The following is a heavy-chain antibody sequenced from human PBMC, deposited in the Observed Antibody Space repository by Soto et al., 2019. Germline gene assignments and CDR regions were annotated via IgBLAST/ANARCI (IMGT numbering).Heavy chain of an antibody. D-gene: IGHD4-17*01. J-gene: IGHJ5*02. Sequence: GGSLRLSCAASGFTFSSYAMSWVRQAPGKGLEWVSAISGSGGSTYYADSVKGRFTISRDNSKNTLYLQMNSLRAEDTAVYYCAKDIDYGDYGGVYNWFDPWGQGTLVTVSS. CDR3: AKDIDYGDYGGVYNWFDP. CDR1: GFTFSSYA. CDR2: ISGSGGST. V-gene: IGHV3-23*01.